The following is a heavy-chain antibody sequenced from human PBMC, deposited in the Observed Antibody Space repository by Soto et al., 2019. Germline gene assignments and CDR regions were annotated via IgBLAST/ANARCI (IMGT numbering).Heavy chain of an antibody. J-gene: IGHJ4*02. CDR3: AHLPMIRGVTYQYFFDS. Sequence: QITLKESGPTLVKPTQTLTLTCTFSGFSLSTSKVGVGWIRQPPGKALEWLTLIYWDDNKHYSPSLKSRLTIDKTTPKNQVVLTMTNMDPVDTATYYCAHLPMIRGVTYQYFFDSWGQGSLVTVSS. CDR2: IYWDDNK. CDR1: GFSLSTSKVG. D-gene: IGHD3-10*01. V-gene: IGHV2-5*02.